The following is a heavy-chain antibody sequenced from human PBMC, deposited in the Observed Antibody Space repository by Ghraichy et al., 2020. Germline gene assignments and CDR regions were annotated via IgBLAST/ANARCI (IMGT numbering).Heavy chain of an antibody. CDR3: ARDSLAGIVVVPAAQGGFDP. CDR2: IIPIFGTA. Sequence: SVKVSCKASGGTFSSYAISWVRQAPGQGLEWMGGIIPIFGTANYAQKFQGRVTITADESTSTAYMELSSLRSEDTAVYYCARDSLAGIVVVPAAQGGFDPWGQGTLVTVSS. J-gene: IGHJ5*02. CDR1: GGTFSSYA. V-gene: IGHV1-69*13. D-gene: IGHD2-2*01.